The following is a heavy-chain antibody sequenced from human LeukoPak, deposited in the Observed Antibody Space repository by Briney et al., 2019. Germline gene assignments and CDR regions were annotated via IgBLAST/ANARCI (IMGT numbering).Heavy chain of an antibody. CDR1: GFTFSTYA. CDR2: VRGSGTDT. Sequence: PGGSLRLSCAASGFTFSTYAMTWVRQAPGKGLEWVSAVRGSGTDTYYADSVKGRFTISRDNSKNTLYLQMNSLRAEDTAVYYCAKGGSVGVGTSYYFDYWGQGTLVTVSS. V-gene: IGHV3-23*01. D-gene: IGHD1-26*01. J-gene: IGHJ4*02. CDR3: AKGGSVGVGTSYYFDY.